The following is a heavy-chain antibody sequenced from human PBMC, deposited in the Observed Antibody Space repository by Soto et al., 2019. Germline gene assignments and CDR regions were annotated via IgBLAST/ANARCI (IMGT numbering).Heavy chain of an antibody. CDR1: GGSFSGYY. D-gene: IGHD3-10*01. J-gene: IGHJ6*02. Sequence: PSETLSLTCAVYGGSFSGYYWSWIRQPPGKGLEWIGEINHSGSTNYNPSLKSRATISVDTSKNQFSLKLSSVTAADTAVYYCARGPHYYGSGSYYRSLMDYYYGMDVWGQGTTVTVSS. V-gene: IGHV4-34*01. CDR3: ARGPHYYGSGSYYRSLMDYYYGMDV. CDR2: INHSGST.